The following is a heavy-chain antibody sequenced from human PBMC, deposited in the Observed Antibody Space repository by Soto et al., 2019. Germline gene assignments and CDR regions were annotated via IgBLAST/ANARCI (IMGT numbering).Heavy chain of an antibody. Sequence: QVQLVQSGAEVKKPGSSVKVSCKASGGTFSSYAISWVRQALGQGLEWMGGIIPIFGTANYAQKFQGRVTITADESTSTAYMELSSLRSEDTAVYYCARVAYFDWFGAYYYYGMDVWGQGTTVTVSS. CDR2: IIPIFGTA. D-gene: IGHD3-9*01. CDR1: GGTFSSYA. CDR3: ARVAYFDWFGAYYYYGMDV. J-gene: IGHJ6*02. V-gene: IGHV1-69*01.